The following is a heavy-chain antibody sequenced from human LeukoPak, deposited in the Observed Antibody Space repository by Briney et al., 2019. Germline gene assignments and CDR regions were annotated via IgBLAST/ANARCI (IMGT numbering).Heavy chain of an antibody. J-gene: IGHJ1*01. V-gene: IGHV4-30-2*01. CDR1: GGSISSGGYY. CDR3: ARARYSGSYIQH. D-gene: IGHD1-26*01. CDR2: IYHSGST. Sequence: NASETLSLTCTVSGGSISSGGYYWSWIRQPPGKGLEWIGYIYHSGSTYYNPSLKSRVTISVDRSKNQFSLKLSSVTAADTAVYYCARARYSGSYIQHWGQGTLVTVSS.